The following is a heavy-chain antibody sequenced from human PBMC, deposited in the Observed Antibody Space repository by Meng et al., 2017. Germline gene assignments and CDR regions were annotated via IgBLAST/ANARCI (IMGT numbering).Heavy chain of an antibody. V-gene: IGHV1-69*05. CDR2: IIPIFGTA. CDR3: AINDPQGYYFDY. J-gene: IGHJ4*02. CDR1: GGTFSSYA. Sequence: QLGPLGAEVKKPGSSVKVSCKASGGTFSSYATSWVRQAPGQGLEWMGGIIPIFGTANYAQKFQGRVTITTDESTSTAYMELSSLRSEDTAVYYCAINDPQGYYFDYWGQGTLVTVSS. D-gene: IGHD1-1*01.